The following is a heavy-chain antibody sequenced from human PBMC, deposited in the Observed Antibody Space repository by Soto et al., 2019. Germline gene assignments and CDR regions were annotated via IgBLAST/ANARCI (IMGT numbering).Heavy chain of an antibody. J-gene: IGHJ5*02. V-gene: IGHV1-69*14. CDR1: GGTFSSYA. D-gene: IGHD4-17*01. CDR2: IIPIFGTA. CDR3: TRDKAFDYGGNSPLFDP. Sequence: QVQLVQSGAEVKKPGSSVKVSCKASGGTFSSYAISWVRQAPGQGLEWMGGIIPIFGTANYAQTIQGRVTITADKSTSTACMRPSSLTSMNTAVYYCTRDKAFDYGGNSPLFDPWGQGTLVTVSS.